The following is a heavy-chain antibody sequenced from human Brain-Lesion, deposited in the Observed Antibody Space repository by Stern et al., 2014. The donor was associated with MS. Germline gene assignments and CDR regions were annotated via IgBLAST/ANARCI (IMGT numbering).Heavy chain of an antibody. CDR1: GFTFSNYW. J-gene: IGHJ5*01. V-gene: IGHV3-74*02. D-gene: IGHD3-10*01. Sequence: EVQLEESVGGLVQPGGSLRLSCAASGFTFSNYWMHWVRQAPGKGLVWVSRVNNDGRRTSYADSVKGRFTMSRDNAKNTLYLQMNSLRVEDTAIYYCARGERWFDSWGQGTLVTVSS. CDR2: VNNDGRRT. CDR3: ARGERWFDS.